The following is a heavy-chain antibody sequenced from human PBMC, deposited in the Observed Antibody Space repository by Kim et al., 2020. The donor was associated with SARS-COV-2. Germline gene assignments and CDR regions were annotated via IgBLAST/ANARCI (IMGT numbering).Heavy chain of an antibody. CDR3: AKELDYSHYYYGMDV. J-gene: IGHJ6*02. CDR2: ISYDGSNK. Sequence: GGSLRLSCAASGFTFSSYGMHWVRQAPGKGLEWVAVISYDGSNKYYADSVKGRFTISRDNSKNTLYLQMNSLRAEDTAVYYCAKELDYSHYYYGMDVWGQGTTVTVSS. CDR1: GFTFSSYG. D-gene: IGHD4-4*01. V-gene: IGHV3-30*18.